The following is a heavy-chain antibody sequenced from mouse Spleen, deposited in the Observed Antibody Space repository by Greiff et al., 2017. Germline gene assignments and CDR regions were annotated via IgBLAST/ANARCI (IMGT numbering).Heavy chain of an antibody. Sequence: EVKLVESGPGLVKPSQSLSLTCSVTGYSITSGYYWNWIRQFPGNKLEWMGYISYDGSNNYNPSLKNRISITRDTSKNQFFLKLNSVTTEDTATYYCARDRGLLRGFDYWGQGTTLTVSS. V-gene: IGHV3-6*01. CDR2: ISYDGSN. CDR3: ARDRGLLRGFDY. D-gene: IGHD2-3*01. J-gene: IGHJ2*01. CDR1: GYSITSGYY.